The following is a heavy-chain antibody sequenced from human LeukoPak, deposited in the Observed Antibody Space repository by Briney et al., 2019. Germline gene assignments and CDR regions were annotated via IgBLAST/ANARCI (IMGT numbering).Heavy chain of an antibody. Sequence: GGSLRLSCAASGFTFSSYWMSWVRQAPGKGLEWVANIKQDGSEKYCVDSVKGRFTISRDNAKNSLYLQMNSLRAEDTAVYYCARDTAMVTGPYYYYYYMDVWGKGTTVTVSS. V-gene: IGHV3-7*01. J-gene: IGHJ6*03. CDR2: IKQDGSEK. CDR1: GFTFSSYW. CDR3: ARDTAMVTGPYYYYYYMDV. D-gene: IGHD5-18*01.